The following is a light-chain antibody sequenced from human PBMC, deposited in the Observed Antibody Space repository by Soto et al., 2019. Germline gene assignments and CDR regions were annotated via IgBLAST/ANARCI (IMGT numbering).Light chain of an antibody. CDR2: GAS. CDR3: QKYNNWPKT. J-gene: IGKJ1*01. CDR1: QTVSNNY. Sequence: EIVLTQSPGTLSLSPGDRATLSCRASQTVSNNYLAWCQQKPGQAPRVIMYGASRRATGIPDRFGGSGSGTDFTLTISRLETEDFAVYYCQKYNNWPKTFGQGNQV. V-gene: IGKV3-20*01.